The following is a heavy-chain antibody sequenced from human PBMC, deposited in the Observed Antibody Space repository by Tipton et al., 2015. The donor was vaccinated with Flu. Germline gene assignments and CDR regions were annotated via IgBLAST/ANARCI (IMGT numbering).Heavy chain of an antibody. D-gene: IGHD3-10*02. Sequence: LRLSCTVSGGSISSYYWSWIRQSPGRGLEWVGSIYYTGYPYHNPSLRSRLAMSVDTSKNQFSLRLTSMTAADTAIYYCAKVMFGWVESWAQGIPVTVSS. J-gene: IGHJ5*01. V-gene: IGHV4-59*04. CDR3: AKVMFGWVES. CDR1: GGSISSYY. CDR2: IYYTGYP.